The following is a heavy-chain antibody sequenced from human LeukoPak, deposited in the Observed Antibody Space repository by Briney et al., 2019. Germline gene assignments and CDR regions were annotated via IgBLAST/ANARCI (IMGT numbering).Heavy chain of an antibody. D-gene: IGHD1-14*01. CDR2: ISHDGNNK. CDR1: GFTFSSYG. J-gene: IGHJ5*02. CDR3: AKEYLSGFDP. V-gene: IGHV3-30*18. Sequence: GGCLRLSCAASGFTFSSYGMHLVRQAPGKGLEGVAIISHDGNNKYYADSVKGRFTISRDNSKNTLYLQMNSLRAEDTAVYYCAKEYLSGFDPWGQGTLVTVSS.